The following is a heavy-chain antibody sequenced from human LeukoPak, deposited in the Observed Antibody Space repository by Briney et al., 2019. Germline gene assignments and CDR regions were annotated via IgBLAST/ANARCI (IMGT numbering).Heavy chain of an antibody. Sequence: GGSLRLSCAASGFTFSSYTMNWVRQAPGKGLEWVSSISSSSSYIYYADSVKGRFTISRDNAKNSLYLQMNSLRAEDTAVYYCARAPTLGYCSSTSCAEGYWGQGTLVTVSS. J-gene: IGHJ4*02. CDR1: GFTFSSYT. D-gene: IGHD2-2*01. V-gene: IGHV3-21*01. CDR2: ISSSSSYI. CDR3: ARAPTLGYCSSTSCAEGY.